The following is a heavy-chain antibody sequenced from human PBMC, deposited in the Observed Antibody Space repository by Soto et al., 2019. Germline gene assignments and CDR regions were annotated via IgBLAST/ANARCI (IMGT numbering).Heavy chain of an antibody. CDR3: AREDYYYGMDV. V-gene: IGHV3-48*03. CDR1: GFTFSSYK. CDR2: ISSSGSTI. Sequence: GSPRLSCAATGFTFSSYKMNWVRQAPGKGLEWVSYISSSGSTIYYADSVKGRFAISRDNAKNSLYLQMNSLRAEGTAVYYCAREDYYYGMDVWGQGTTVTVSS. J-gene: IGHJ6*02.